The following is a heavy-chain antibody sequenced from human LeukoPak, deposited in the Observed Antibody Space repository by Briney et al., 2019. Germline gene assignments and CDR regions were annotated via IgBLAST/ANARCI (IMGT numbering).Heavy chain of an antibody. CDR1: GYIFTTYY. D-gene: IGHD1-1*01. Sequence: ASVKVSCKASGYIFTTYYMHWVRQAPGQGLEWMGVINPSSSNTNYAQKFQGRVTMTRDTSTSTVYMELSSLRSEDTAVYYCAGRLGHWNGLDDWGPVTLVTVSS. CDR3: AGRLGHWNGLDD. J-gene: IGHJ4*02. CDR2: INPSSSNT. V-gene: IGHV1-46*01.